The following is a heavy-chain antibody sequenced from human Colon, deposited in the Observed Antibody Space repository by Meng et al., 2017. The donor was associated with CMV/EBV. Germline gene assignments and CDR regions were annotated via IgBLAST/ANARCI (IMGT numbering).Heavy chain of an antibody. CDR1: GYSISSGYY. D-gene: IGHD2-15*01. Sequence: SETLSLTCTVSGYSISSGYYWGWIRQPPGKGLEWIGSIYHSGSTYYNPSLKSRVTISVDTSKNQFSLKLSSVTAADTAVYYCAREGRRGTSLPPYFHYYGVDVWGQGTTVTVSS. CDR2: IYHSGST. V-gene: IGHV4-38-2*02. J-gene: IGHJ6*02. CDR3: AREGRRGTSLPPYFHYYGVDV.